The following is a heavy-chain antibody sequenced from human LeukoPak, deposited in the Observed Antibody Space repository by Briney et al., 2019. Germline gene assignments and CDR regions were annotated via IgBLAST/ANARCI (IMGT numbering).Heavy chain of an antibody. Sequence: SETLSLTCTVSGGSISSSSYYWGWIRQPPGKGLEWIVSIYYTGTTYYNPSLKSRVTISVDTSKNQFSLKLSSVTAADTAVYYCARHPLAYCTGSGGSCYPLWGQGTLVTVSS. D-gene: IGHD2-15*01. J-gene: IGHJ4*02. CDR1: GGSISSSSYY. CDR3: ARHPLAYCTGSGGSCYPL. CDR2: IYYTGTT. V-gene: IGHV4-39*01.